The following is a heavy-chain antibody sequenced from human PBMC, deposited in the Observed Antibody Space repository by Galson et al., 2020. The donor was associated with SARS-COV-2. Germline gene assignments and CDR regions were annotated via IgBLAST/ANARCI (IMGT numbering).Heavy chain of an antibody. V-gene: IGHV4-39*01. Sequence: SETLSLTCTVSGGSISSSSYYWGWIRQPPGKGLEWIGSIYYSGSTYYNPSLKSRVTISVDTSKNQFSLKLSSVTAADTAVYYCARLIGYCSSTSCLHFDYWGQGTLVTVSS. D-gene: IGHD2-2*03. CDR1: GGSISSSSYY. J-gene: IGHJ4*02. CDR2: IYYSGST. CDR3: ARLIGYCSSTSCLHFDY.